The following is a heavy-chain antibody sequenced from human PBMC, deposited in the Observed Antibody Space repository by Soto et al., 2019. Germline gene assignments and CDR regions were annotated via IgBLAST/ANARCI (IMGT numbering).Heavy chain of an antibody. CDR3: DRSSSTDDAFDI. V-gene: IGHV3-21*01. J-gene: IGHJ3*02. Sequence: PGGSLRLSCAASGFTFSSYSMNWVRQAPGKGLEWVSSISSSSSYIYYADSVKGRFTISRDNAKNSLYLQMNSLRAEDTAVYYCDRSSSTDDAFDIWGQGTMVTVS. CDR2: ISSSSSYI. D-gene: IGHD2-2*01. CDR1: GFTFSSYS.